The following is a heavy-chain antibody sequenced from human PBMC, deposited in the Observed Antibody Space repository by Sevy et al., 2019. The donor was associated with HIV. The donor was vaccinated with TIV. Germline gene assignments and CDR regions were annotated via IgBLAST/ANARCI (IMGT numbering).Heavy chain of an antibody. CDR3: ARVDKESRLFPYYDSSGYSFDY. CDR2: ISSSSSTI. V-gene: IGHV3-48*02. D-gene: IGHD3-22*01. Sequence: GGSLRLSCAASGFTFSSCTMNWVRQAPGKGLEWVSYISSSSSTIYYADSVKGRFTISRDNAKTSLYLQMNSLRDEDTAVYDCARVDKESRLFPYYDSSGYSFDYWGQGALVTVSS. CDR1: GFTFSSCT. J-gene: IGHJ4*02.